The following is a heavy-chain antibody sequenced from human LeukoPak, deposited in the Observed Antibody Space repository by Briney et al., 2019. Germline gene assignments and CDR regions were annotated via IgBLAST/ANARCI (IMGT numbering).Heavy chain of an antibody. CDR1: GFTFSGYW. CDR3: AKETLVSNWYFFDY. D-gene: IGHD6-13*01. Sequence: GGSLRLSCAASGFTFSGYWMRWVRQVPEKGLVLVSRIDNGGSGTTYADSVKGRFTVSRDNSKNTLYLQMNSLRAEDTALYYCAKETLVSNWYFFDYWGQGTLVTVSS. CDR2: IDNGGSGT. J-gene: IGHJ4*02. V-gene: IGHV3-74*01.